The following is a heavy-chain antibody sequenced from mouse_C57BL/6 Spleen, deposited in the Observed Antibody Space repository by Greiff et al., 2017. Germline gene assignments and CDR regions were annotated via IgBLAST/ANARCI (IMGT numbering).Heavy chain of an antibody. V-gene: IGHV5-17*01. Sequence: EVQLVESGGGLVKPGGSLKLSCAASGFTFSDYGMHWVRQAPEKGLEWVAYISSGSSTIYYADTVKGRFTISRDNAKNTLFLQMTSLRSEDTAMYYCARDYGSSYLDAMDYWGQGTSVTVSS. J-gene: IGHJ4*01. D-gene: IGHD1-1*01. CDR1: GFTFSDYG. CDR2: ISSGSSTI. CDR3: ARDYGSSYLDAMDY.